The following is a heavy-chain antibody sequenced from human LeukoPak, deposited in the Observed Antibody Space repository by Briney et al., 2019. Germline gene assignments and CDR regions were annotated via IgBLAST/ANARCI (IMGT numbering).Heavy chain of an antibody. V-gene: IGHV1-69*13. J-gene: IGHJ6*03. D-gene: IGHD1-14*01. CDR1: GYTFTSYD. Sequence: GASVKVSCKASGYTFTSYDISWVRQAPGQGLEWMGGIIPIFGTANYAQKFQGRVTITADESTSTAYMELSSLRSEDTAVYYCARNNEPDYWYYMDVWGKGTTVTVSS. CDR2: IIPIFGTA. CDR3: ARNNEPDYWYYMDV.